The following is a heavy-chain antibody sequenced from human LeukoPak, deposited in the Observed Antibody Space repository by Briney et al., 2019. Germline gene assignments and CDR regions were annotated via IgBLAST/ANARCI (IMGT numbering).Heavy chain of an antibody. CDR2: ITNSGSGT. CDR1: GFTFSNYG. Sequence: GRSLRLSCAASGFTFSNYGMHWVRQAPGKGLEWVSSITNSGSGTYYADSVKGRFTIPRDNSKNTLYLQMNSLRAEDTAVYYCAKARSGWYWGDYWGQGTLVTVSS. CDR3: AKARSGWYWGDY. D-gene: IGHD6-19*01. J-gene: IGHJ4*02. V-gene: IGHV3-23*01.